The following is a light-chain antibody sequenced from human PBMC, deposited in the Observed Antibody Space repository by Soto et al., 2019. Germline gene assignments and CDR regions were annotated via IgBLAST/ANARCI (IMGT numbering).Light chain of an antibody. V-gene: IGLV1-51*01. Sequence: VLSQPPSVSAAPGQKVTISCSGSSSNIGGNSVSWYQQLPGTAPKLLIYDDNKRPSGIPDRFSGSKSGTSATLGITGFQTGDEADYYCGSWDSSLSAYVFGTGTKV. CDR3: GSWDSSLSAYV. J-gene: IGLJ1*01. CDR2: DDN. CDR1: SSNIGGNS.